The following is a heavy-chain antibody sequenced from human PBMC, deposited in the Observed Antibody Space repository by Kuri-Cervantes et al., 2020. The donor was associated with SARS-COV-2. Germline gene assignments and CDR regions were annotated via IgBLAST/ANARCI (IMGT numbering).Heavy chain of an antibody. J-gene: IGHJ4*02. Sequence: GESLKISCAASGFTFSSYAMSWVRQAPGKGLEWVSAISGSGGSTYYADSVKGRFTTSRDNSKNTLYLQMNSLRAEDTAVYYCAKARSPSLWFGELLLSADYWGQGTLVTVSS. V-gene: IGHV3-23*01. D-gene: IGHD3-10*01. CDR1: GFTFSSYA. CDR3: AKARSPSLWFGELLLSADY. CDR2: ISGSGGST.